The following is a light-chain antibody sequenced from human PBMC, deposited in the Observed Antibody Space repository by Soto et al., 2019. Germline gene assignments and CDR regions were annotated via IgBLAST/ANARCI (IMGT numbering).Light chain of an antibody. CDR2: DVI. Sequence: QSALIQPRSVSGSPGQSVTISCTGTSSDVGVYKYVSWYRQHPSKAPKLMIYDVITRPSGVPDRFSGSKSGNTASLTISGLQAEDEADYYCCSYAGDYTFVFGSGTKVTVL. V-gene: IGLV2-11*01. CDR3: CSYAGDYTFV. CDR1: SSDVGVYKY. J-gene: IGLJ1*01.